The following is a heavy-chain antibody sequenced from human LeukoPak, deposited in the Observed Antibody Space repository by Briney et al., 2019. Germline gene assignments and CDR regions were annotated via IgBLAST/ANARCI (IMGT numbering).Heavy chain of an antibody. CDR3: ANSLGIGAFDI. Sequence: PGGSLRLSCAASGFTFSTYAMSWVRQAPGRGLEWVSAISGSGDRTYYADSVKGRFTISRDNSKNTLYLQMNSLRAEDTAVYYCANSLGIGAFDIWGQGTMVTVSS. D-gene: IGHD3-10*01. J-gene: IGHJ3*02. CDR2: ISGSGDRT. V-gene: IGHV3-23*01. CDR1: GFTFSTYA.